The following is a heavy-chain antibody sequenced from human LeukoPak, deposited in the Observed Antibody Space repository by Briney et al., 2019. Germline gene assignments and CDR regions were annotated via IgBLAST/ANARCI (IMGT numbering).Heavy chain of an antibody. D-gene: IGHD3-16*01. V-gene: IGHV4-34*01. CDR1: GGSFSGYY. CDR3: ARGAWGSYFDY. J-gene: IGHJ4*02. Sequence: PSETLSLTCAVYGGSFSGYYWSWLRQPPGKGLEWIGEINHSGSTNYNPSLKSRVTISVDTSKNQFSLKPSSVTAADTAVYYCARGAWGSYFDYWGQGTLVTVSS. CDR2: INHSGST.